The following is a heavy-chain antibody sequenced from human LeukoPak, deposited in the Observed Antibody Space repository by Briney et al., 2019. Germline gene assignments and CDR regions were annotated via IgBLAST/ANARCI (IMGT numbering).Heavy chain of an antibody. CDR1: GGSISSYY. V-gene: IGHV4-59*01. J-gene: IGHJ6*02. CDR2: IYYSGST. D-gene: IGHD6-13*01. CDR3: ARGSYSSSPDYGMDV. Sequence: PSETLSLTCTVSGGSISSYYWSWIRQPPGKGLEWIGYIYYSGSTNYNPSLKSRVTISVDTSKNQFSLKLSSVTAADTAVYYCARGSYSSSPDYGMDVWGQGTTVTVSS.